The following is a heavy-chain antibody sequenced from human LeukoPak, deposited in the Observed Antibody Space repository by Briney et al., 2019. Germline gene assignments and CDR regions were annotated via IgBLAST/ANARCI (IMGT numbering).Heavy chain of an antibody. V-gene: IGHV5-51*01. CDR1: GYSFTSYW. D-gene: IGHD3-22*01. J-gene: IGHJ4*02. Sequence: GESLKISCKGSGYSFTSYWLGWVRQMPGKGLEWMGIIYPGDSDTRYSPSFQGQVTISADKSISTAYLQWSSLKASDTAMYYCARLSYYYDSSGYSSPVTYYFDYWGQGTLATVSS. CDR2: IYPGDSDT. CDR3: ARLSYYYDSSGYSSPVTYYFDY.